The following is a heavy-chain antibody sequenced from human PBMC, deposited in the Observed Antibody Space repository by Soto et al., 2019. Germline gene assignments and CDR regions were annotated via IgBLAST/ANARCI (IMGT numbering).Heavy chain of an antibody. Sequence: AAVKVSCKASGYTFTSYYMPWVRQAPGQGLEWMGIINPRGGSTTYAQKFQGRVTMTRDTSTSTVYMELSSLRSEDTAVYYCARHVLSGAAHYDSSGRTSRCSIWG. CDR2: INPRGGST. J-gene: IGHJ3*02. CDR1: GYTFTSYY. V-gene: IGHV1-46*01. CDR3: ARHVLSGAAHYDSSGRTSRCSI. D-gene: IGHD3-22*01.